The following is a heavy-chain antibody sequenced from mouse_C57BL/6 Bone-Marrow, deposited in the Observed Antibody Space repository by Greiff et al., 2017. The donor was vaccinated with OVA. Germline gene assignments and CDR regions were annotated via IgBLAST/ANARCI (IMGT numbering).Heavy chain of an antibody. V-gene: IGHV5-12*01. CDR2: ISNGGGST. Sequence: EVHLVESGGGLVQPGGSLKLSCAASGFTFSDYYMYWVRQTPEKRLEWVAYISNGGGSTYYPDTVKGRFTISRDNAKNPLYLQMSLLKSEDTAMYYCARPQITPTRYFDVWGTGTTVTVSS. J-gene: IGHJ1*03. CDR3: ARPQITPTRYFDV. CDR1: GFTFSDYY. D-gene: IGHD2-4*01.